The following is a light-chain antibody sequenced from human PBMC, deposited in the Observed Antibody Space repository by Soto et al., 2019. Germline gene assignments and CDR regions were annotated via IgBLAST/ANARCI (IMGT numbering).Light chain of an antibody. V-gene: IGLV1-51*02. CDR2: END. J-gene: IGLJ1*01. CDR3: GTWDSSLSIFV. CDR1: GSNIGNYY. Sequence: QSVLTQPPQFSAPPGQKVTSSCSGAGSNIGNYYVSWHQQLPGTAPKLLIYENDKRPSGIPDRFSGSKSGTSATLGITGLQTGDEADYYCGTWDSSLSIFVFGTGTKLTVL.